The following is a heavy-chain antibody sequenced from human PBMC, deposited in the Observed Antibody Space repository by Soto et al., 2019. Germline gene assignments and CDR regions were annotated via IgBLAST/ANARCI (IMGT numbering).Heavy chain of an antibody. CDR2: IIPIFGTA. CDR1: GGTFSSYA. Sequence: SVKVSCKASGGTFSSYAISWVRQAPGQGLEWMGGIIPIFGTANYAQKFQGRVTITADESTSTAYMELSSLRSEDTAVYYCAIFQWGTTVTYYYYGMDGWGQGTTVTVSS. V-gene: IGHV1-69*13. D-gene: IGHD4-17*01. J-gene: IGHJ6*02. CDR3: AIFQWGTTVTYYYYGMDG.